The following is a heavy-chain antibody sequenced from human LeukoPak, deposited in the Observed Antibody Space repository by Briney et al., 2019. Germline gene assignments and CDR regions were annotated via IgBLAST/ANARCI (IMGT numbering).Heavy chain of an antibody. CDR2: MNPNSGNT. CDR3: AREHSSSLSDGSYGMDV. CDR1: GYTFTSYD. D-gene: IGHD2-15*01. J-gene: IGHJ6*02. Sequence: ASVKVSCKASGYTFTSYDINWVRQATGQGLEWMGWMNPNSGNTGYAQKFQGRVTMTRNTSISTAYMELSSLRSEDTAVYYCAREHSSSLSDGSYGMDVWGQETTVTVSS. V-gene: IGHV1-8*01.